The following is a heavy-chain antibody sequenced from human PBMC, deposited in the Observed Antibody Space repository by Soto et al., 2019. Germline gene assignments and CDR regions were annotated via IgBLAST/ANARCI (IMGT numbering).Heavy chain of an antibody. CDR2: INTYNGNT. Sequence: QVQLVQSGAEEKKPGASVKVSCKASGYSFTSYGITWVRQAPGQGLEWMGWINTYNGNTNYAQKLQGRVTMTTDTSTSTAYMELRSLRSDDTAVYYCAREPAAGDWFDPWGQGTLVTVSS. D-gene: IGHD6-13*01. V-gene: IGHV1-18*01. CDR1: GYSFTSYG. J-gene: IGHJ5*02. CDR3: AREPAAGDWFDP.